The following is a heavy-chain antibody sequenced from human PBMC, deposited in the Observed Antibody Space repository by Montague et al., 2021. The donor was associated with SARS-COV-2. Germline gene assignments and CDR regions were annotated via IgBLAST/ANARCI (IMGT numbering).Heavy chain of an antibody. CDR1: GGSITRNYY. J-gene: IGHJ3*02. CDR2: IYYSGNT. Sequence: ETLSLTCTVSGGSITRNYYWGWIRQPPGKGLEWVGNIYYSGNTFINPSLESRVTISVDASKNQFSLNLTSVTAADTAVYYCARPLVRGVPKAFDIWGQGALVIVSS. V-gene: IGHV4-39*01. D-gene: IGHD3-10*01. CDR3: ARPLVRGVPKAFDI.